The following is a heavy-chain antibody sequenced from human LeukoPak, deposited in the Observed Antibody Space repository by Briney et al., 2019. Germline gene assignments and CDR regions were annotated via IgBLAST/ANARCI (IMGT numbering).Heavy chain of an antibody. D-gene: IGHD2-15*01. Sequence: GGSLRLSCAASGFTFSSYAMSWVRQAPGKGLEWVSAISGSSGSTYYADSVKGRFTISRDNSKNTLYLQMNSLRAEDTAVYYCAKVHSVAATRLVDYWGQGTLVTVSS. CDR2: ISGSSGST. J-gene: IGHJ4*02. CDR3: AKVHSVAATRLVDY. V-gene: IGHV3-23*01. CDR1: GFTFSSYA.